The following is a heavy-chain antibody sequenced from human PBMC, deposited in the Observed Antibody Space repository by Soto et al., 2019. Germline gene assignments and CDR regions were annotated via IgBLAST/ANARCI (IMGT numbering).Heavy chain of an antibody. CDR3: TKGFSSSSNCYIIDY. Sequence: QVQLVESGGGVVQPGRSLRLSCAASGFTFSSNGMHWVRQAPGKGLEWVAVMSNDGSHTSYADSAKGRFTISRDNSKNTLYLQMNSLRAEDAGIYYCTKGFSSSSNCYIIDYLGQGALVTVSS. D-gene: IGHD2-15*01. V-gene: IGHV3-30*18. CDR2: MSNDGSHT. J-gene: IGHJ4*02. CDR1: GFTFSSNG.